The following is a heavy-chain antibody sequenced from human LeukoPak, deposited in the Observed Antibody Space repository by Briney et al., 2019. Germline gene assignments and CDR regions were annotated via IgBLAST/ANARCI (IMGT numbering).Heavy chain of an antibody. D-gene: IGHD3-16*01. V-gene: IGHV3-23*01. CDR2: IGSDGKT. J-gene: IGHJ3*02. Sequence: GGSLRLSCEASGFPFSSYAMTWVRQAPGKGLEWVSSIGSDGKTHYSESVKGRFVISRDNFGGMVFLQLNSLRVEDTALYYCARDLDYVWGDDAFDIWGQGTMVTVSS. CDR1: GFPFSSYA. CDR3: ARDLDYVWGDDAFDI.